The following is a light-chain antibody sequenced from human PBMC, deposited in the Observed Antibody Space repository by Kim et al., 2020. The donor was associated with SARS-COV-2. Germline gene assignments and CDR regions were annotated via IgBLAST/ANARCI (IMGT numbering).Light chain of an antibody. Sequence: ISCAGTSSNGGGNSVSWYKQLPGQAPQLLIHSDDQRPSGVPDRFSASKSVTSASLAISGLQSEDEADYYCASWDDSLNGLVVFGGGTQLTVL. J-gene: IGLJ2*01. V-gene: IGLV1-44*01. CDR2: SDD. CDR1: SSNGGGNS. CDR3: ASWDDSLNGLVV.